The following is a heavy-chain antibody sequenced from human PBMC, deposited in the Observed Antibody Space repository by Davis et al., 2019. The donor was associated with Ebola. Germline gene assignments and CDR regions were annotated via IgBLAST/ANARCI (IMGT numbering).Heavy chain of an antibody. J-gene: IGHJ4*02. CDR2: IRYDGSSK. CDR3: AKGGGGYSADS. D-gene: IGHD1-26*01. Sequence: GESLKISCAASGFTFSSYGMYWVRQAPGKGLEWVAFIRYDGSSKYCADSVKGRFTISRDNSKNTLCLQMNSLRAEDTAVYYCAKGGGGYSADSWGQGTLVTVSS. CDR1: GFTFSSYG. V-gene: IGHV3-30*02.